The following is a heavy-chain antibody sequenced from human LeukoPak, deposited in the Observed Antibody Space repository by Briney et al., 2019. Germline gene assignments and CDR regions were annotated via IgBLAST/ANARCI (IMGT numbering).Heavy chain of an antibody. J-gene: IGHJ6*03. CDR1: GYTFTSYG. CDR2: ISAYNGNT. D-gene: IGHD3-10*01. CDR3: ARDLFTYYYGSGSSSPYYMDV. V-gene: IGHV1-18*01. Sequence: GASVKVSCKASGYTFTSYGISWVRQAPGQGLEWMGWISAYNGNTNYAQKLQGRVTMTTDTSTSTAYMELRSLRSDDTAVYYCARDLFTYYYGSGSSSPYYMDVWGKGTTVTVSS.